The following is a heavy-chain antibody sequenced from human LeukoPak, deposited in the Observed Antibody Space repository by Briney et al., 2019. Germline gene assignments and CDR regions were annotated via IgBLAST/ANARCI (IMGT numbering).Heavy chain of an antibody. V-gene: IGHV4-39*01. CDR2: IYYSGST. Sequence: SETLSLTCTVSGGSISSSSYYWGWIRQPPGKGLEWIGSIYYSGSTYHNPSLKSRVTISVDTSKNRFSLKLISVTAADTAVYYCATYSGTFYLQFDYWGQGTLVTVSS. D-gene: IGHD1-26*01. CDR1: GGSISSSSYY. J-gene: IGHJ4*02. CDR3: ATYSGTFYLQFDY.